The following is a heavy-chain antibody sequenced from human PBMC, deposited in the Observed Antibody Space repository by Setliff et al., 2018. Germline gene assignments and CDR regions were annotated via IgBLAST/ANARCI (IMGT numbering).Heavy chain of an antibody. CDR3: LRLVRYCTKIACQGASASEH. CDR1: GYTLSNSI. J-gene: IGHJ4*02. Sequence: GASVKVSCKASGYTLSNSILSWVRQAPGQGLEWVGWISAYNGKTYFAQKFQDRITLTTDTSTNTGYLELRGLRSDDTAVYYCLRLVRYCTKIACQGASASEHWGQGTLVTVSS. CDR2: ISAYNGKT. D-gene: IGHD2-8*01. V-gene: IGHV1-18*01.